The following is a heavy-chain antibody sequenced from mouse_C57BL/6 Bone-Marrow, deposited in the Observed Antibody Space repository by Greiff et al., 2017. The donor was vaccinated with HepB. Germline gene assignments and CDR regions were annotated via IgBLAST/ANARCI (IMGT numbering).Heavy chain of an antibody. V-gene: IGHV1-69*01. D-gene: IGHD2-1*01. CDR2: IDPSDSYT. Sequence: QVQLKQPGAELVMPGASVKLSCKASGYTFTSYWMHWVKQRPGQGLEWIGEIDPSDSYTNYNQKFKGKSTLTVDKSSSTAYMQLSSLTSEDSAVYYCARGSIYPWFAYWGQGTLVTVSA. CDR1: GYTFTSYW. J-gene: IGHJ3*01. CDR3: ARGSIYPWFAY.